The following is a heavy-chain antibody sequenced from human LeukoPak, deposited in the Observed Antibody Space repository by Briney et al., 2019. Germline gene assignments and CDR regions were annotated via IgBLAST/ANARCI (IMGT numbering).Heavy chain of an antibody. Sequence: PGGSLRLSCAASGFTFSSYGMHWVRQAPGKGLEWVAVIWYDGSNKYYADSVKGRFTISRDNSKNTLYLQMNSLRAEDTAVYYCARDGGSYYKRYYYYGMDVWGQGTTVTVSS. CDR1: GFTFSSYG. D-gene: IGHD1-26*01. J-gene: IGHJ6*02. CDR2: IWYDGSNK. CDR3: ARDGGSYYKRYYYYGMDV. V-gene: IGHV3-33*01.